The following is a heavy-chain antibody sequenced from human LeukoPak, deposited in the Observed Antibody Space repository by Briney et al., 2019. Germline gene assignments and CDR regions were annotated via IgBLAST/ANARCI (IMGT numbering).Heavy chain of an antibody. V-gene: IGHV3-30*18. D-gene: IGHD2-15*01. CDR1: GFTFSSYG. CDR3: AKVTCSGGSCWRYYFDH. Sequence: PGRSLRLSCAASGFTFSSYGMHWVRQAPGKGLEWVAVISYDGSNKYYADSVKGRFTISRDNSKNTLYLQMNSLRAEDTAVYYCAKVTCSGGSCWRYYFDHWGQGTLVTVSS. CDR2: ISYDGSNK. J-gene: IGHJ4*02.